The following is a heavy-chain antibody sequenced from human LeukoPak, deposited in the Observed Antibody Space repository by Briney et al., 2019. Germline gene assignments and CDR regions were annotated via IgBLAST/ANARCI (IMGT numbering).Heavy chain of an antibody. Sequence: GGSLRLSCAASGFTFSSYGMHWVRQAPGKGLEWVAVISYDGSNKYYADSVKGRFTISRDNAKNSLYLQMNSLRAEDTAVYYCASQYEQQLDTDFDYWGQGTLVTVSS. J-gene: IGHJ4*02. CDR3: ASQYEQQLDTDFDY. CDR2: ISYDGSNK. V-gene: IGHV3-30*03. D-gene: IGHD6-13*01. CDR1: GFTFSSYG.